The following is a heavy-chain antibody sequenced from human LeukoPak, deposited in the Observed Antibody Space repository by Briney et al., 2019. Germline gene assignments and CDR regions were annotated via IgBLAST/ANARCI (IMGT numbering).Heavy chain of an antibody. J-gene: IGHJ4*02. Sequence: SETLSLTCAVYGGSFSGYYWSWIRQPLGKGLEWIGEINHSGSTNYNPSLKSRVTISVDTSKNQFSLKLSSVTAADTAVYYCATTDYYDSSGSFDYWGQGTLVTVSS. CDR1: GGSFSGYY. CDR2: INHSGST. D-gene: IGHD3-22*01. CDR3: ATTDYYDSSGSFDY. V-gene: IGHV4-34*01.